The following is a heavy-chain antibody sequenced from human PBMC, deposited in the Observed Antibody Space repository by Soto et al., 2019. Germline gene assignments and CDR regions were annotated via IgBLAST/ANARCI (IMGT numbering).Heavy chain of an antibody. V-gene: IGHV4-31*03. CDR3: ASGQQLGLYYYYGMDV. Sequence: SETLSLTCTVSGGSISSGGYYWSWIRQHPGKGLGWIGYIYYSGSTYYNPSLKSRVTISVDTSKNQFSLKLSSVTAADTAVYYCASGQQLGLYYYYGMDVWGQGTTVTVSS. CDR2: IYYSGST. J-gene: IGHJ6*02. CDR1: GGSISSGGYY. D-gene: IGHD6-13*01.